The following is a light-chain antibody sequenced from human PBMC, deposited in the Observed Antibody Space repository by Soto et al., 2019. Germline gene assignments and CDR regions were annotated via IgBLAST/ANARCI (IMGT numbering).Light chain of an antibody. CDR3: SSYTDSSTVI. J-gene: IGLJ2*01. Sequence: QSVLTQPASVSGSPGQSITISCTGTSSDVGGYDYVSWYQHHPGKVPKLVIYEVSNRPSRFSNRFSGSKSGNTASLTISGLQTEDEADYYCSSYTDSSTVIFGGGTKVTVL. CDR2: EVS. CDR1: SSDVGGYDY. V-gene: IGLV2-14*01.